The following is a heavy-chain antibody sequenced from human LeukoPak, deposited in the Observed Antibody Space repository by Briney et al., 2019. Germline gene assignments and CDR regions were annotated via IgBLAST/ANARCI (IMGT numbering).Heavy chain of an antibody. Sequence: ASVKVSCKASGGTFSSYAISWVRQAPGQGLEWMGRIIPIFGTANYAQKLQGRVTMTTDTSTSTAYMELRSLRSDDTAVYYCARDFSGGNTALDYWGQGTLVTVSS. D-gene: IGHD3-10*01. CDR3: ARDFSGGNTALDY. J-gene: IGHJ4*02. CDR1: GGTFSSYA. CDR2: IIPIFGTA. V-gene: IGHV1-69*05.